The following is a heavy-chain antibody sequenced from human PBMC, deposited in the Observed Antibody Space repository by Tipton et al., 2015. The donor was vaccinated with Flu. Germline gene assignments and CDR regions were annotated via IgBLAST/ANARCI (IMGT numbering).Heavy chain of an antibody. V-gene: IGHV6-1*01. CDR2: TYYRSKWYN. Sequence: GLVKPSQTLSLTCAISGDSVSSNSAAWNWIRQSPSRGLEWLGRTYYRSKWYNDYAVSVKSRITINPDTSKNQFSLQLNSVTPEDTAVYYCARDRARWLQLPSGYYYYGMDVWGQGTTVTVSS. CDR1: GDSVSSNSAA. J-gene: IGHJ6*02. CDR3: ARDRARWLQLPSGYYYYGMDV. D-gene: IGHD5-24*01.